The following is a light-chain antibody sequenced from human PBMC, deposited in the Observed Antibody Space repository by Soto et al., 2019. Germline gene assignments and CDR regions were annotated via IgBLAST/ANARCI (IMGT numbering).Light chain of an antibody. CDR2: DAS. Sequence: DIQMTQSPSTLSASVGDRVTITCRASQSISSWLAWYRQNPGKAPKLLIYDASSLESGVPSRFSGSGSGTEFTLTISSLQPDDFATYYCQQYNSYSWTFGQGTKVEIK. V-gene: IGKV1-5*01. CDR1: QSISSW. J-gene: IGKJ1*01. CDR3: QQYNSYSWT.